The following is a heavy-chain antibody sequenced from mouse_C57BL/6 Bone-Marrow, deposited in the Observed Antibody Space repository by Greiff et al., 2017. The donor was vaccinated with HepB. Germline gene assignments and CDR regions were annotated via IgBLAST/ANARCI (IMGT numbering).Heavy chain of an antibody. V-gene: IGHV5-17*01. CDR3: AFYSNSYYYAMGY. CDR1: GFTFSDYG. J-gene: IGHJ4*01. D-gene: IGHD2-5*01. CDR2: ISSGSSTI. Sequence: EVQRVESGGGLVKPGGSLKLSCAASGFTFSDYGMHWVRQAPEKGLEWVAYISSGSSTIYYAATVKGRFTISRDNAKNTLFLQVTSLRSEDTAMYYSAFYSNSYYYAMGYWGKGTSVTVDS.